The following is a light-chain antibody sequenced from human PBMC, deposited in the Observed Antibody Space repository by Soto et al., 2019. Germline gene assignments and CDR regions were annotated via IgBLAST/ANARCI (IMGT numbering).Light chain of an antibody. J-gene: IGKJ2*01. CDR1: QDISNY. V-gene: IGKV1-27*01. CDR2: AAS. Sequence: DIQMTQSPSSLSASVGDRVTITCRASQDISNYLAWYQQKPGKVPKLLIYAASTLQSGVPSRFSGTGSGTDFTLTISSLQPEDVATYYCQKYFSAPYTFGQGTNLEIK. CDR3: QKYFSAPYT.